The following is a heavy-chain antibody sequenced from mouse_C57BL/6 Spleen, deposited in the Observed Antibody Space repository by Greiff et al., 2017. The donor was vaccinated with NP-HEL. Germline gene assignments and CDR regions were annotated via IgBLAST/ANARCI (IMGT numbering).Heavy chain of an antibody. CDR3: ARSSTMVTPFDY. V-gene: IGHV1-64*01. J-gene: IGHJ2*01. Sequence: VQLQQSGAELVKPGASVKLSCKASGYTFTSYWMHWVKQRPGQGLEWIGMIHPNSGSTNYNEKFKSKATLTVDKSSSTAYMQLSSLTSEDSAVYYCARSSTMVTPFDYWGQGTTLTVSS. CDR1: GYTFTSYW. D-gene: IGHD2-2*01. CDR2: IHPNSGST.